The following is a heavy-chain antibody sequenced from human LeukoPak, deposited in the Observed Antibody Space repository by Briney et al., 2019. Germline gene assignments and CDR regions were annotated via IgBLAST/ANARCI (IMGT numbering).Heavy chain of an antibody. Sequence: PSETLSLTCTVSGSSISSGGYYWSWIRQPPGKGLEWIGYIYYSGSTNYNPSLKSRVTISVDTSKNQFSLKLSSVTAADTAVYYCARGIAGDPWGQGTLVTVSS. J-gene: IGHJ5*02. CDR3: ARGIAGDP. CDR1: GSSISSGGYY. CDR2: IYYSGST. D-gene: IGHD6-13*01. V-gene: IGHV4-61*08.